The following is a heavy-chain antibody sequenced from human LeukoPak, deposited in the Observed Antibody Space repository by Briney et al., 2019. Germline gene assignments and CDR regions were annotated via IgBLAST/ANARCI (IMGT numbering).Heavy chain of an antibody. J-gene: IGHJ6*02. CDR3: ARHTPAALRSGYYYNMDV. Sequence: PWETLSLTCSVSGGSISNYYWSWIRQPPGKGLEWIGYIYYSGSTDYKPSLDSRVSMSVDASKNQYSLRLSSLTAADTAVYYCARHTPAALRSGYYYNMDVWGQGTSVTVSS. V-gene: IGHV4-59*08. D-gene: IGHD2-15*01. CDR1: GGSISNYY. CDR2: IYYSGST.